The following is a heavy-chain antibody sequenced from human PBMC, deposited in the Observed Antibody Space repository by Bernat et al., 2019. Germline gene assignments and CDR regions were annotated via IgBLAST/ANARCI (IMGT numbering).Heavy chain of an antibody. D-gene: IGHD6-13*01. CDR2: IYYSGST. J-gene: IGHJ6*02. CDR3: ARANGKHISAGGDYYYGMDV. V-gene: IGHV4-39*01. Sequence: QLQLQESGPGLVKPSETLSLTCTVSGGSISSSSYYWGWIRQPPGKGLEWIGSIYYSGSTYYNPSLKSRVTISVDTSKNQFSLKLSSVTAADTAVYYCARANGKHISAGGDYYYGMDVWGQGTTVTVSS. CDR1: GGSISSSSYY.